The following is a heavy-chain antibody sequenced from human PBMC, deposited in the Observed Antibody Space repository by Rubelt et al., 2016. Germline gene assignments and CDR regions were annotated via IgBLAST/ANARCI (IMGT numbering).Heavy chain of an antibody. Sequence: QVQLQQWGAGLLKPSETLSLTCAVYGGSFSGYYWSWIRQPPGKGLEWIEEINHRGSTNYNPSLKRRVTISVDTSKNQFSLKRSSVTAADTAVYYCARGLARAAAAPRRLWFDPWGQGTLVTVSS. D-gene: IGHD6-13*01. V-gene: IGHV4-34*01. CDR1: GGSFSGYY. CDR3: ARGLARAAAAPRRLWFDP. CDR2: INHRGST. J-gene: IGHJ5*02.